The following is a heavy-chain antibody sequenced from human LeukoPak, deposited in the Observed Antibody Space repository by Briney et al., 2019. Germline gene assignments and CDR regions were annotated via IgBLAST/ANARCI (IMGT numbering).Heavy chain of an antibody. CDR3: ARVKGYCSGGSCYADCFDY. CDR2: INHSGST. J-gene: IGHJ4*02. CDR1: GGSFSGYY. V-gene: IGHV4-34*01. Sequence: PSETLSLTCAVYGGSFSGYYWSWIRQPPGKGLEWIGEINHSGSTNYNPSLKSRVTISVDTSKNQFSLKLSSVTAADTAVYYCARVKGYCSGGSCYADCFDYWGQGTLVTVSS. D-gene: IGHD2-15*01.